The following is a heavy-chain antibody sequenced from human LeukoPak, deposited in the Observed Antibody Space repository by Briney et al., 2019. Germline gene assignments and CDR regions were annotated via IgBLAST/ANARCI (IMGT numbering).Heavy chain of an antibody. J-gene: IGHJ4*02. Sequence: SETLSLTCTVSGGSISSSSYYWGWIRQPPGKGLEWIGSIYYSGYTYNNPPLKSRVTISVDTAKSQFSLRLTSMTAADTAVYYCARDVAGNTFDYWGQGTLVTVSS. CDR1: GGSISSSSYY. D-gene: IGHD5-12*01. CDR2: IYYSGYT. CDR3: ARDVAGNTFDY. V-gene: IGHV4-39*07.